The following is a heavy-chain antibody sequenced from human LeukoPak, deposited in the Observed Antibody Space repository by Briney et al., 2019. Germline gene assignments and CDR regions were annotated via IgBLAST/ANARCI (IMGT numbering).Heavy chain of an antibody. CDR1: GFTFSNYA. J-gene: IGHJ4*02. CDR3: ATAQREYYYDSSGIMGN. D-gene: IGHD3-22*01. V-gene: IGHV3-30*04. CDR2: ISYDGSKK. Sequence: PGGSLRLSCAASGFTFSNYAIHWVRQAPGKGLEWVAVISYDGSKKYYADSVKGRFTISRDNSKSTLYLQMDSLRAEDTAVYYCATAQREYYYDSSGIMGNWGQGTLVTVSS.